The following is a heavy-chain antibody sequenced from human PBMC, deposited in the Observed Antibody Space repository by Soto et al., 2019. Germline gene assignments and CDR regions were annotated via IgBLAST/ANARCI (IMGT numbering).Heavy chain of an antibody. D-gene: IGHD6-13*01. CDR3: ARASSSWYNFDY. J-gene: IGHJ4*02. CDR2: IYYSGST. CDR1: GGSISSGDYY. V-gene: IGHV4-30-4*01. Sequence: PSETLSLTCTVSGGSISSGDYYWSWIRQPPGKGLEWIGYIYYSGSTYYNPSLKSRVTISVDTSKNQFSLKLSSVTAADTAVYYCARASSSWYNFDYWGQGTLVTVSS.